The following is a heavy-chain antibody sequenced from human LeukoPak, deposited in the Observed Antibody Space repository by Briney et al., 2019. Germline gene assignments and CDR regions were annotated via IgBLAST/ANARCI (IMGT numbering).Heavy chain of an antibody. CDR3: ARDSNPQGSSVMGGYNL. J-gene: IGHJ5*02. CDR2: IIPIFGTA. V-gene: IGHV1-69*01. D-gene: IGHD5-12*01. CDR1: GGTFSRYS. Sequence: SVKVSCKASGGTFSRYSISWVRQAPGQGLEWMGGIIPIFGTANYAQKFQGRVTITADESTSTAYMELSSLRSEDTAVYYCARDSNPQGSSVMGGYNLWGQGTLVTDSS.